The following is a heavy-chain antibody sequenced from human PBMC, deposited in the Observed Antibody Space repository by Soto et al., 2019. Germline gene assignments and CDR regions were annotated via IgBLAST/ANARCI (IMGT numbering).Heavy chain of an antibody. CDR1: GDSMNNGDYF. CDR2: ISYSGST. CDR3: ARDRAHFYESSGRLDL. Sequence: PSETLSLTCSVSGDSMNNGDYFWTWTRQTPGKGLQWIGYISYSGSTFYNPSLKTRLAMSVATSKNQFSVRLRSVTAADTAVYYCARDRAHFYESSGRLDLWGQGMLVTVSS. D-gene: IGHD3-22*01. V-gene: IGHV4-30-4*01. J-gene: IGHJ4*02.